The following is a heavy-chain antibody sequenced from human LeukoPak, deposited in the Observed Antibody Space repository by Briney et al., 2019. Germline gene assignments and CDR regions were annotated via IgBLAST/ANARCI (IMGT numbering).Heavy chain of an antibody. CDR1: GGSFSGYY. V-gene: IGHV4-34*01. D-gene: IGHD3-22*01. CDR3: ARGLTYYYDSSGYYYDY. J-gene: IGHJ4*02. Sequence: SETLSLTCAVYGGSFSGYYWSWIRQPPGKGLEWIGEINHSGSTNYNPSLKSRVTISVDTSKNQFSLKLSSVTAADTAVYYCARGLTYYYDSSGYYYDYWGQGTLVAVSS. CDR2: INHSGST.